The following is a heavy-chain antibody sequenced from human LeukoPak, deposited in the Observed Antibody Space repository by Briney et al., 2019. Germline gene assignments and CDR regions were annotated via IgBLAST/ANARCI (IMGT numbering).Heavy chain of an antibody. J-gene: IGHJ4*02. CDR1: GGSISSSSYY. V-gene: IGHV4-39*01. D-gene: IGHD1-26*01. CDR2: IYYSGST. Sequence: SETLSLTCTVSGGSISSSSYYWGWIRQPPGEGLEWIGSIYYSGSTYYNPSLKSRVTISVDTSKNQFSLKLSSVTAADTAVYYCARYSSLRAFDYWGQGTLVTVSS. CDR3: ARYSSLRAFDY.